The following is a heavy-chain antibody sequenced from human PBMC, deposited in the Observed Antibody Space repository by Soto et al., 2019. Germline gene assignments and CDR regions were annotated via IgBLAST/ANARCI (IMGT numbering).Heavy chain of an antibody. CDR1: GYTFTGYY. CDR2: INPNSGGT. CDR3: ARDMGFGVIVVMDY. J-gene: IGHJ4*02. Sequence: ASVKVSCKASGYTFTGYYMHWVRQAPGQGLEWMGWINPNSGGTNYAQKFQGWVTMTRDTSISTAYMELSRLRSDDTAVYYCARDMGFGVIVVMDYWGQGTLVTVS. V-gene: IGHV1-2*04. D-gene: IGHD3-22*01.